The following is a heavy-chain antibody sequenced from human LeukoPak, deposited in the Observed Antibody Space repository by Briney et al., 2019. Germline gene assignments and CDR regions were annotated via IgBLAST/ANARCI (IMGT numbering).Heavy chain of an antibody. D-gene: IGHD3-3*01. V-gene: IGHV1-24*01. CDR1: GYTLTELS. Sequence: ASVKVSCKVSGYTLTELSMHWVRQAPGKGLEWMGGFDPEDGETIYAQKFQGRVTMTEDTSTDTAYMELRSLRSDDTAVYYCARHPNPIFGVVTSLLEPSFSRWFDPWGQGTLVTVSS. CDR2: FDPEDGET. CDR3: ARHPNPIFGVVTSLLEPSFSRWFDP. J-gene: IGHJ5*02.